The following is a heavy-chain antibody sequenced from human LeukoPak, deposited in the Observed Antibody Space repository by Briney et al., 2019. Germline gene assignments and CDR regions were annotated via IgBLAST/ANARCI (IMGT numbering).Heavy chain of an antibody. CDR3: ARDDRWLQFNN. CDR1: GFTFSNYG. Sequence: PGGTLRLSCAASGFTFSNYGMNWVRQAPGKGLEWVSGITGSADITYYADSVKGRFTISRDNSKNTLYLQISSLRAEDTAVYFCARDDRWLQFNNWGQGTLVTVSS. V-gene: IGHV3-23*01. J-gene: IGHJ4*02. CDR2: ITGSADIT. D-gene: IGHD5-24*01.